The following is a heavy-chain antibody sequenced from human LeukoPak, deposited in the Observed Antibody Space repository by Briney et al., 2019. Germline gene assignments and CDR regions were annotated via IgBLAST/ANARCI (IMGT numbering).Heavy chain of an antibody. J-gene: IGHJ6*03. D-gene: IGHD3-3*01. V-gene: IGHV3-43D*03. CDR1: GFTFDDYA. CDR3: AKDWGLYGVIYMDV. Sequence: GSLRLSCAASGFTFDDYAMHWVRQAPGKGLEWVSLISWDGGSTYYADSVKGRFTISRDNSKNSLYLQMNSLRAEDTALYYCAKDWGLYGVIYMDVWGKGTTVTVSS. CDR2: ISWDGGST.